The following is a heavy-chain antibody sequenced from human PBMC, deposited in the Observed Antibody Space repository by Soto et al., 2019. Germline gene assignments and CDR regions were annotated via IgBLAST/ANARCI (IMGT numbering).Heavy chain of an antibody. D-gene: IGHD6-13*01. CDR2: ISGSGGDT. V-gene: IGHV3-23*01. CDR1: GFTFNNYA. CDR3: AKEGGSSWYYFDY. Sequence: EVQLLESGGGLVQPGGSLRLSCTASGFTFNNYAMSWVRQAPGKGLQWVSTISGSGGDTYYADSVKGRFTISRDNSKNTLFLQMNSLRAEDTAVYYCAKEGGSSWYYFDYWGQGTLVTVSS. J-gene: IGHJ4*02.